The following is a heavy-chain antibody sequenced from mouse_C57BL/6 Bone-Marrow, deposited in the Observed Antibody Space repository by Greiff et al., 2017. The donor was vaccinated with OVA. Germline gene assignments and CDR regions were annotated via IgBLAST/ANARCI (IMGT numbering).Heavy chain of an antibody. CDR2: IDPETGGT. J-gene: IGHJ4*01. D-gene: IGHD2-5*01. CDR3: TRGYSNYYAMDY. CDR1: GYTFTDYE. V-gene: IGHV1-15*01. Sequence: QVQLKESGAELVRPGASVTLSCKASGYTFTDYEMHWVKQTPVPGLEWIGAIDPETGGTAYNQKFKGKAILTADNSSSTAYMELRSLTSEDSAGYYCTRGYSNYYAMDYWGQGTSVTVAS.